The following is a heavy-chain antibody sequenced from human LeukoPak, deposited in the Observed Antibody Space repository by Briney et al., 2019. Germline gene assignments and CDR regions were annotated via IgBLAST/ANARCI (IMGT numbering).Heavy chain of an antibody. CDR1: GYTFTGYY. V-gene: IGHV1-2*02. CDR2: INPNSSGT. Sequence: ASVKVSCKASGYTFTGYYMHWVRQAPGQGLEWMGWINPNSSGTNYAQTFQGRVTMTRDTSISTAYMELSRLGSDDTAVYYCARGRDTKDFWSGDREYYFDYWGQGTLVTVSS. D-gene: IGHD3-3*01. J-gene: IGHJ4*02. CDR3: ARGRDTKDFWSGDREYYFDY.